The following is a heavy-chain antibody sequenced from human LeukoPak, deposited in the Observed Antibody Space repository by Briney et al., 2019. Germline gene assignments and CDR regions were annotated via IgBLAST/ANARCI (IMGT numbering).Heavy chain of an antibody. Sequence: SGTLSLTCAVSGAPISSNNWWWSWVRQPPGEGLEWIGEIYHSGSTNYNPSLKSRVTMSVDKSKNQFSLKLSSVTAADTAVYYCASAEPRGIIWYPYWGQGTLVTVSS. CDR1: GAPISSNNW. J-gene: IGHJ4*02. CDR3: ASAEPRGIIWYPY. D-gene: IGHD6-13*01. V-gene: IGHV4-4*02. CDR2: IYHSGST.